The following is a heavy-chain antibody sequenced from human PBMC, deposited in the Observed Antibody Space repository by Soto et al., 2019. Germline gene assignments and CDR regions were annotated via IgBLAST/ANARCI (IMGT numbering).Heavy chain of an antibody. Sequence: EVRLVETGGDLIQPGGSLRLSCAASGFIVSGNYMSWVRQAPGKGLEWVSVIYSGGSTYYADSVKGRFPISRDNAKNTLYLQMNSLRADDTAVYYCARDGGLAEDGMDVWGQGTTVTVSS. J-gene: IGHJ6*02. CDR1: GFIVSGNY. V-gene: IGHV3-53*02. CDR3: ARDGGLAEDGMDV. D-gene: IGHD3-10*01. CDR2: IYSGGST.